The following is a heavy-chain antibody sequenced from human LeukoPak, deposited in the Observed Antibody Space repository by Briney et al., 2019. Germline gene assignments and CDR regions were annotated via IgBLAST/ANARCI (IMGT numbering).Heavy chain of an antibody. CDR2: IYPGDSDT. CDR1: GYSFTSYW. Sequence: GESLKISCKGSGYSFTSYWIGWVRQMPGKSLEWMGIIYPGDSDTRYSPSFQGQVTISADKSISTAYLQWSSLKASDTAMYYCARIGDSSGYYYVPYFDYWGQGTLATVSS. J-gene: IGHJ4*02. CDR3: ARIGDSSGYYYVPYFDY. V-gene: IGHV5-51*01. D-gene: IGHD3-22*01.